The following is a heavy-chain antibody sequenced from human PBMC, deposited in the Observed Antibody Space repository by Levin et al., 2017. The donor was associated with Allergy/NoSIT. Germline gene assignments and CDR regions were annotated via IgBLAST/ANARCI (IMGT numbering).Heavy chain of an antibody. J-gene: IGHJ4*02. D-gene: IGHD3-22*01. CDR2: ISYDESNE. CDR3: AKGGSYHDTNGYLREFDY. Sequence: QAGGSLRLSCAASGFSFSTHAMHWVRQAPGKGLEWVAVISYDESNEYYVDSVKGRFTISRDNAKNTLYLQMESLRVEDTAVYYCAKGGSYHDTNGYLREFDYWGQGTLVTVSS. CDR1: GFSFSTHA. V-gene: IGHV3-30*18.